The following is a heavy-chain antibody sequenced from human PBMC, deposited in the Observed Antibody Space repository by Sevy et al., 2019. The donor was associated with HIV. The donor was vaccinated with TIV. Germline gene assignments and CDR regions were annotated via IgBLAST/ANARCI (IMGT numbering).Heavy chain of an antibody. CDR3: ATCSPDYYYGMDV. D-gene: IGHD2-15*01. J-gene: IGHJ6*02. V-gene: IGHV4-59*01. CDR1: GGSMSGYY. CDR2: FYYSRTT. Sequence: SETLSLTCTVSGGSMSGYYLTWIRQPPGKGLEWIGYFYYSRTTKYNPSLKSRVTISVDRSKNQFSLKLNSVTAADTAVYYCATCSPDYYYGMDVWGQGTTVTVSS.